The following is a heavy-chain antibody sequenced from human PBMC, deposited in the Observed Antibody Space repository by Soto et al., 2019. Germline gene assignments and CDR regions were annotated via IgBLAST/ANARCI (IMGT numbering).Heavy chain of an antibody. CDR1: GFTFGDYA. D-gene: IGHD1-26*01. CDR2: ISGSGGST. V-gene: IGHV3-23*01. J-gene: IGHJ4*02. CDR3: AKAVGATTAFDH. Sequence: VQLLESGGGLVQPGGSLRLSCAASGFTFGDYAMSWVRQAPGQGLEWVSHISGSGGSTFYADSVKGRFSISRDNSKNTLNLQMNSLSAEDTAVYYCAKAVGATTAFDHWGQGTLVTVSS.